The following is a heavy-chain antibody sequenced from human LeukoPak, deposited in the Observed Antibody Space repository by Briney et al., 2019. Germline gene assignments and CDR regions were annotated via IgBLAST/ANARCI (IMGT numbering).Heavy chain of an antibody. CDR1: GYTFTDYY. Sequence: GASVKVSCKASGYTFTDYYMHWVRQAPGQGLEWMGWINPNSGGTNYAQKFQGRVTITRDTSISTAYMELSRLRSDDTAVYYCARDPSIAAAGTPSDYWGQGTLVTVSS. J-gene: IGHJ4*02. D-gene: IGHD6-13*01. CDR3: ARDPSIAAAGTPSDY. V-gene: IGHV1-2*02. CDR2: INPNSGGT.